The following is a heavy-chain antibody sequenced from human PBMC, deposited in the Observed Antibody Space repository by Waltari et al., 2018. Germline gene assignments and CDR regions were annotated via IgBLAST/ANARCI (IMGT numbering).Heavy chain of an antibody. CDR2: IDSDGSRT. CDR1: GFPFSSLG. V-gene: IGHV3-74*01. Sequence: EAQLVQSGGGLVQPGGSLSLSCAAPGFPFSSLGMPWGPQVPGRGLVCVSRIDSDGSRTRYADSVKGRFTISRDNANNILHLQMNSLRAEDTAVYYCASCSGDYYDSSAYYSCAFDVWGQGTMVSVSS. CDR3: ASCSGDYYDSSAYYSCAFDV. D-gene: IGHD3-22*01. J-gene: IGHJ3*01.